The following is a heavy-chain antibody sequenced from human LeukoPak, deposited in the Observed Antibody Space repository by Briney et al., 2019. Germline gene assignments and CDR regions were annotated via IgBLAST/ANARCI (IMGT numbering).Heavy chain of an antibody. D-gene: IGHD3-16*01. V-gene: IGHV3-23*01. J-gene: IGHJ6*02. Sequence: GGSLRLSCAASGFTFSGHSMTWVRQTPGKGLEWVSVIFGNGVKTYYADSLKGRFTISRDNAKSTLYLQMNSLRADDTAVYYCARVGGWSNYFGMDAWGQGTTVSVSS. CDR2: IFGNGVKT. CDR3: ARVGGWSNYFGMDA. CDR1: GFTFSGHS.